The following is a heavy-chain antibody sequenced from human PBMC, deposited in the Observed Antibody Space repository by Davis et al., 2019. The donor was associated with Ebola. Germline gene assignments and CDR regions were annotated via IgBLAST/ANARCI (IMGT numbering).Heavy chain of an antibody. J-gene: IGHJ4*02. D-gene: IGHD2-15*01. CDR2: IYYSVIT. Sequence: SETLSLTCSVSGGSMSSGSYYWSWIRQHPGKGLEWIGFIYYSVITYYNPSLKSRVSISVDTSKNHFSLKLSSVTAADTAVYYCAREGSGPDYWGQGTLVTVSS. V-gene: IGHV4-30-4*01. CDR1: GGSMSSGSYY. CDR3: AREGSGPDY.